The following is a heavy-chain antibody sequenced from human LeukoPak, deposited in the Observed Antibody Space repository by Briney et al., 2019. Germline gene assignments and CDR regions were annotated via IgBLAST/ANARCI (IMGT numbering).Heavy chain of an antibody. V-gene: IGHV3-23*01. CDR3: ARDTLGEGEDANYAVYYFDY. J-gene: IGHJ4*02. CDR2: ISGSGVST. Sequence: GGSLRLSCAASGFTFSSYGMGWVRQVPGKGLEWVSSISGSGVSTYYADSVKGRFSISRDNSKNTLYVQMNSLRADDTAVYYCARDTLGEGEDANYAVYYFDYWGQGTVVTVSS. CDR1: GFTFSSYG. D-gene: IGHD4/OR15-4a*01.